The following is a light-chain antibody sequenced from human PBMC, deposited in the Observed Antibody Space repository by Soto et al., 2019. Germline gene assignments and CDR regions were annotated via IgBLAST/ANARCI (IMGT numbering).Light chain of an antibody. CDR1: SSDVGGYNY. CDR3: SSYTSSSTNYV. Sequence: QSALTQPASVSGSPGQSITISCTGTSSDVGGYNYVSWYQQHPGKAPKLMIYEVSNRPSGVSNRFSGPKSGNTASLTISGLQAEDEADSYCSSYTSSSTNYVLGNGTKATVL. CDR2: EVS. J-gene: IGLJ1*01. V-gene: IGLV2-14*01.